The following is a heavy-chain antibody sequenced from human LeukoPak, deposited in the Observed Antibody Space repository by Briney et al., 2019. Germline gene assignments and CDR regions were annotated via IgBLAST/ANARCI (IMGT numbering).Heavy chain of an antibody. CDR3: ANYDSSGLIDY. J-gene: IGHJ4*02. V-gene: IGHV3-30*18. CDR1: GFTFSSYG. D-gene: IGHD3-22*01. CDR2: ISYDGSNK. Sequence: GRSLRLSCAASGFTFSSYGMHWVRQAPGKGLEWVAVISYDGSNKYYADPVKGRFTISRDNSKNTLYLQMNSLRAEDTAVYYCANYDSSGLIDYWGQGTLVTVSS.